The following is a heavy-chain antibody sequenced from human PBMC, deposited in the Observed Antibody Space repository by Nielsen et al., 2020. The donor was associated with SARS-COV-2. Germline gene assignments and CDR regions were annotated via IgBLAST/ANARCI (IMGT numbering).Heavy chain of an antibody. CDR2: IDCDDDK. V-gene: IGHV2-70*11. CDR3: ARIEIGAWYFDY. CDR1: GFSLSTSGMC. Sequence: SGPTLVKPTQTLTLTCTFSGFSLSTSGMCVSWIRQPPGKALEWLARIDCDDDKYYSTSLKTRLTISKDTSKNQVVLTMTNMDPVDTATYYCARIEIGAWYFDYWGQGTLVTVSS. J-gene: IGHJ4*02. D-gene: IGHD1-26*01.